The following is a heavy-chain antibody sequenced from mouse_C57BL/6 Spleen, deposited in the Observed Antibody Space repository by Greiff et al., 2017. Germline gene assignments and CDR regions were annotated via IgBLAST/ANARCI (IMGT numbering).Heavy chain of an antibody. CDR2: IYWDDDK. CDR3: ARRGDYYGSRTWAMDY. V-gene: IGHV8-12*01. Sequence: ESGPGILQSSQTLSLTCSFSGFSLSTSGMGVSWIRQPSGKGLEWLAHIYWDDDKRYNPSLKSRLTISKDTSRNQVFLKITSVDTADTATYYCARRGDYYGSRTWAMDYWGQGTSVTVSS. CDR1: GFSLSTSGMG. J-gene: IGHJ4*01. D-gene: IGHD1-1*01.